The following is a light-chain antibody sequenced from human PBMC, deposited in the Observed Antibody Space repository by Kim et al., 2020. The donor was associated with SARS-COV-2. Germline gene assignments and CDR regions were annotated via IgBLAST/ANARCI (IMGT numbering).Light chain of an antibody. CDR2: SAS. J-gene: IGKJ2*01. CDR1: QNVANF. CDR3: QQRYFIPYN. V-gene: IGKV1-39*01. Sequence: DIQMTQSPSSLSASVGDRVTITCRASQNVANFLNWYQQSQGKAPKLLIYSASSLQSGVPSRFSGSGSVTDFTLTISSLQPEDFATYFCQQRYFIPYNFGQGTKLEI.